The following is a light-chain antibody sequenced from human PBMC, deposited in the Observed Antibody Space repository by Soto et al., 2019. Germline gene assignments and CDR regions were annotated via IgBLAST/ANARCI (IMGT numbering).Light chain of an antibody. CDR3: KQYGNGNSPRYS. CDR2: ETS. J-gene: IGKJ2*03. CDR1: QSVSSNY. Sequence: EIVLTQSPGTLSLSLGERATLSCRASQSVSSNYLAWYQQKPGQAPRLLIYETSSRATGIPDRFSGIGSGTDFTLSISRLEPEDFAVYYCKQYGNGNSPRYSFGQGTRLEIK. V-gene: IGKV3-20*01.